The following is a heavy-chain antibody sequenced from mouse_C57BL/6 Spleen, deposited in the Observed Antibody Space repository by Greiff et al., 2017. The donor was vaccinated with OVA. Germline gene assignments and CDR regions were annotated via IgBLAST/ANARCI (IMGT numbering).Heavy chain of an antibody. Sequence: VHVKQSGAELVRPGASVKLSCTASGFNIKDYYMHWVKQRPEQGLEWIGRIDPEDGDTEYAPKFQGKATMTADTSSNTAYLQLSSLTSEDTAVYYCTTWDGSFAYWGQGTLVTVSA. D-gene: IGHD2-3*01. CDR2: IDPEDGDT. V-gene: IGHV14-1*01. J-gene: IGHJ3*01. CDR3: TTWDGSFAY. CDR1: GFNIKDYY.